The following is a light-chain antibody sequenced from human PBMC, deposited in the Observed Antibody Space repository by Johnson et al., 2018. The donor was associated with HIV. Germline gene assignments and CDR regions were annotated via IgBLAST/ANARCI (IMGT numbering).Light chain of an antibody. V-gene: IGLV1-51*02. CDR3: GAWDSSLTTYV. Sequence: QSVLSQPPSVSAAPGQKVTISCSGSSSNIGNNYVSWYQQLPGTAPKLLIYENNKRPSGIPDRFSASESGTSATLGITGLQTGDEADYYCGAWDSSLTTYVFGTGTKVTVL. CDR1: SSNIGNNY. J-gene: IGLJ1*01. CDR2: ENN.